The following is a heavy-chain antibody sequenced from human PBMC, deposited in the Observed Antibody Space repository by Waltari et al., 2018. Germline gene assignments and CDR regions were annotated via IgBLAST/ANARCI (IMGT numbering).Heavy chain of an antibody. J-gene: IGHJ4*02. Sequence: EVQLVESGGALVQPGGSLRLSCAASGFTFSSYWMHLVRQAPGKGLIWVSCMNSDVTSTKYADSVKGGFTISRDNAKNTLYLQMNSLRAEDTAVYYCGSIGDYSALPVDYWGQGTLVTVSS. D-gene: IGHD4-17*01. V-gene: IGHV3-74*01. CDR3: GSIGDYSALPVDY. CDR1: GFTFSSYW. CDR2: MNSDVTST.